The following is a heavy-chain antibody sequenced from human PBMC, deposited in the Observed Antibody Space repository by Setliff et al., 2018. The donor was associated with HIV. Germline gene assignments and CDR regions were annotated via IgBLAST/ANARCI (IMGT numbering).Heavy chain of an antibody. CDR2: LSRGGDNT. V-gene: IGHV3-64D*09. J-gene: IGHJ4*02. CDR3: VKPYTGYYYDGSVYDDY. Sequence: GGSLRLSCLVSGFTVSTYSLNWARQAPGKRPEYVAALSRGGDNTKYADSVKGRFIISRDTSKNTLYLQMSSLRPDDTAIYYCVKPYTGYYYDGSVYDDYWGQGTLVTVSS. CDR1: GFTVSTYS. D-gene: IGHD3-22*01.